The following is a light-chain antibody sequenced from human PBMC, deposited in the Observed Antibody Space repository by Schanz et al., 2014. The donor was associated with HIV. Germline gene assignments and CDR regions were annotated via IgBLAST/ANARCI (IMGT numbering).Light chain of an antibody. J-gene: IGKJ2*01. Sequence: EIVLTQSPATLSLSPGERAALSCRASQSVSSDLAWYQHKPGQAPRLLIYDASTRATGIPARFSGSGSGTEFPLTISSLQSEDFAVYYCQQRSNWPRTFGQGTKLEIK. CDR1: QSVSSD. CDR3: QQRSNWPRT. V-gene: IGKV3-11*01. CDR2: DAS.